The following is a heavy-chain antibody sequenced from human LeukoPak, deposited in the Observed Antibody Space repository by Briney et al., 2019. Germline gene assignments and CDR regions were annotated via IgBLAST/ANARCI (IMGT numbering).Heavy chain of an antibody. D-gene: IGHD4-17*01. CDR1: GGSFSGYY. V-gene: IGHV4-34*01. CDR3: ARGRRRDYAPSADY. Sequence: SETLSLTCAVYGGSFSGYYWSWIRQPPGKGLEWIGEINHSGSTNYNPPLKSRVTISVDTSKNQFSLKLSSVTAADTAVYYCARGRRRDYAPSADYWGQGTLVTVSS. J-gene: IGHJ4*02. CDR2: INHSGST.